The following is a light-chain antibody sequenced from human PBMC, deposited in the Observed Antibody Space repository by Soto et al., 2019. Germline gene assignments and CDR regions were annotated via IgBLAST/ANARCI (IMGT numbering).Light chain of an antibody. CDR3: SSYTGSSTPYV. Sequence: LTQVASGSGSPGQSITISCTGTSSDIGSYIYVSWYQQHPGKAPKLMIYDVSNRPSGVSNRFSGSKSGNTASLTISGLQAEDEADYYCSSYTGSSTPYVFGAGTKVTVL. J-gene: IGLJ1*01. V-gene: IGLV2-14*01. CDR1: SSDIGSYIY. CDR2: DVS.